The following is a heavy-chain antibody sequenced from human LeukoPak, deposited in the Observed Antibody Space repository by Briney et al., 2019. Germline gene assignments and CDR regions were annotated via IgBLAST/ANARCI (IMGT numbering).Heavy chain of an antibody. J-gene: IGHJ6*04. V-gene: IGHV3-23*01. CDR2: ISDSGGSP. CDR3: TKSILGCSTWPYYYTHMDV. D-gene: IGHD6-13*01. Sequence: GGSLRLSCAASGFTFSSYAMTWVRQAPVTGLEWVSGISDSGGSPYYADSVKGRFTISRDNSKNTVFLQMNSLRAEDTAIYYCTKSILGCSTWPYYYTHMDVWGKGTTVTVSS. CDR1: GFTFSSYA.